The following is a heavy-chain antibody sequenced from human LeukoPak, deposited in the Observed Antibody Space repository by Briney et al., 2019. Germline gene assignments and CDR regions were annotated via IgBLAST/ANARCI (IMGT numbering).Heavy chain of an antibody. CDR3: ARADCGGDCYLDY. V-gene: IGHV4-59*01. CDR1: GGSINPYY. Sequence: SETLSLTCTVSGGSINPYYCSWIRQPPGKGLEWIGYIYYSGSTNYNPSLKSRVTISVDTSKNQFSLKLSSVTAADTAVYYCARADCGGDCYLDYWGQGTLVTVSS. J-gene: IGHJ4*02. CDR2: IYYSGST. D-gene: IGHD2-21*02.